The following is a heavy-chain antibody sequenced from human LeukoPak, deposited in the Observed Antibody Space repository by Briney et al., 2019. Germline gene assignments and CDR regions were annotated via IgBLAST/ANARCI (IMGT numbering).Heavy chain of an antibody. V-gene: IGHV4-34*01. CDR2: INHSGRT. J-gene: IGHJ4*02. Sequence: SQTLSLTCAVYGGAFSDCYWSWTRQPPGQGLEWIGEINHSGRTNYNPSLKSRVTISVDTSKKQFSLKLSSVTAADTAVYYCAIRYCSSASCYMYYWGQGTLVTVSS. CDR1: GGAFSDCY. CDR3: AIRYCSSASCYMYY. D-gene: IGHD2-2*02.